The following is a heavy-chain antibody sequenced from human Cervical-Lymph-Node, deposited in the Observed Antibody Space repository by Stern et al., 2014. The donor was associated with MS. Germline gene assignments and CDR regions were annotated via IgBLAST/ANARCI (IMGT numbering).Heavy chain of an antibody. Sequence: EVQLVESGGGLVKPGESLRLSCDASGFTFSHYSINWVRQAPGKGLEWISSISTISYHAYYADSVEGRFTISRDSAKDSVSLHMVSLRAEDTAVYYCARARVGDYARSPHLDSWGQGTLVTVSS. D-gene: IGHD4-17*01. J-gene: IGHJ4*02. CDR1: GFTFSHYS. V-gene: IGHV3-21*01. CDR3: ARARVGDYARSPHLDS. CDR2: ISTISYHA.